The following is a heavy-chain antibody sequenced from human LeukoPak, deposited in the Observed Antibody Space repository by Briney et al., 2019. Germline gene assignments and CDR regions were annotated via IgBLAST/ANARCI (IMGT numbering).Heavy chain of an antibody. Sequence: GGSLRLSRAASGFTFSSYGMHWVRQAPGKGLEWVAVIWYDGSNKYYANSVKGRFTISRDNSKNTLYLQMNSLRAEDTAVYYCARDGFYYGSGSRWVDYWGQGTLVTISS. CDR2: IWYDGSNK. CDR1: GFTFSSYG. V-gene: IGHV3-33*01. J-gene: IGHJ4*02. CDR3: ARDGFYYGSGSRWVDY. D-gene: IGHD3-10*01.